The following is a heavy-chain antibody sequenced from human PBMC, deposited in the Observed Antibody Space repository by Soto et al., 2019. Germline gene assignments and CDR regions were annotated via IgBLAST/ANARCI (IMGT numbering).Heavy chain of an antibody. Sequence: EVQLVESGGGLVKPGGSLRLSCAASGFTFSSYSMNWVRQAPGKGLEWVSSISSSSSYIYYADSVKGRFTISRDNAKNSLYLQMNSLRAEDTAVYYCARDPDTAMVRPPYYYYGMDVWGQGTTVTVSS. CDR3: ARDPDTAMVRPPYYYYGMDV. V-gene: IGHV3-21*01. CDR1: GFTFSSYS. J-gene: IGHJ6*02. D-gene: IGHD5-18*01. CDR2: ISSSSSYI.